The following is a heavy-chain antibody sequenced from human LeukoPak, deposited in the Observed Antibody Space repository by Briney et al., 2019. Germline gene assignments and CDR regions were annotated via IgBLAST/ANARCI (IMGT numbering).Heavy chain of an antibody. CDR2: IIPIFGTA. Sequence: GSSVKVSCKASGGTFSSYAISWVRQAPGQGLEWMGGIIPIFGTANYAQKFQGRVTITADESTSTAYMELSSLRSEDTAVYYCARGNTEPPPYYYYGMDVWGQGTTVTVSS. J-gene: IGHJ6*02. CDR1: GGTFSSYA. CDR3: ARGNTEPPPYYYYGMDV. V-gene: IGHV1-69*01. D-gene: IGHD2-2*02.